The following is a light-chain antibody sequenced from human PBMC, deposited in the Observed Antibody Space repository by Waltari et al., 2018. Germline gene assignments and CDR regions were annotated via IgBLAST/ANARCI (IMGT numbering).Light chain of an antibody. V-gene: IGLV2-23*02. CDR1: SSDVGGSRL. Sequence: QSALTQPPSVSGSPGQSITIPCTGSSSDVGGSRLALWSQQHPGKAPKLMIYAVTKRPSGVSHRFSGSKSGNTASLTISGLQTEDEADYYCCSYAGSTTSSVVFGTGTKVIVL. CDR3: CSYAGSTTSSVV. CDR2: AVT. J-gene: IGLJ1*01.